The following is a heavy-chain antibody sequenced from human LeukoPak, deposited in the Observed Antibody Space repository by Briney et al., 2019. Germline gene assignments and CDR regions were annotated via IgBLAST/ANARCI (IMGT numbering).Heavy chain of an antibody. CDR1: GGTFISYA. J-gene: IGHJ6*02. CDR2: IIPIFGTA. D-gene: IGHD1-26*01. V-gene: IGHV1-69*13. CDR3: ASSTGAHYYYYGMDV. Sequence: SVKVSCKASGGTFISYAISWVRQAPGQGLEWMGGIIPIFGTANYAQKFQGRVTITADESTSTAYMELSSLRSEDTAVYYCASSTGAHYYYYGMDVWGQGTTVTVSS.